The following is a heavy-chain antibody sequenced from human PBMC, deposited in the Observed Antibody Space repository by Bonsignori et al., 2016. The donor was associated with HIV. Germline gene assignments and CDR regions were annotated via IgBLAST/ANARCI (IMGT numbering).Heavy chain of an antibody. J-gene: IGHJ3*02. V-gene: IGHV2-5*01. CDR2: IAWNGNV. Sequence: QITLKESGPTLVKPTQTLTLTCTFSGFSLYTSGVGVGWIRQPPGKALEWLALIAWNGNVRSSPSLASRVSVTKDTSKNQVVLTVTNMDPVDTATYYCTHLRFIVPGGTGAFDNWGQGTMVTVSS. CDR3: THLRFIVPGGTGAFDN. D-gene: IGHD1-26*01. CDR1: GFSLYTSGVG.